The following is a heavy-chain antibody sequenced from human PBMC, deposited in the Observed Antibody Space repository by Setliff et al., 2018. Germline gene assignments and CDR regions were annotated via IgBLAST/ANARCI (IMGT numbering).Heavy chain of an antibody. Sequence: KPSETLSLTCTVSGGSINSMSYYWGWIRQPPGKGLEWIGSIYHSGSSYYNPSLKSRVTLSLDTSKNQFSLKLNSVTAADTALYFCAGEVAGTYHYFDPWGQGTLVTVSS. CDR1: GGSINSMSYY. V-gene: IGHV4-39*07. CDR2: IYHSGSS. D-gene: IGHD6-19*01. CDR3: AGEVAGTYHYFDP. J-gene: IGHJ5*02.